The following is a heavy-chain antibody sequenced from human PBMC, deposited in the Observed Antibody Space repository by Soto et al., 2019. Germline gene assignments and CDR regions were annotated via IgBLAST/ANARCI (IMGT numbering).Heavy chain of an antibody. CDR2: IWYDGSNK. J-gene: IGHJ3*02. CDR3: ARAPSLLFSGDAFDI. V-gene: IGHV3-33*01. CDR1: GFTFSSYG. Sequence: QVQLVESGGGVVQPGRSLRLSCAASGFTFSSYGMHWVRQAPGKGLEWVAVIWYDGSNKYYADSVKGRFTISRDNSKNTLYLQMYSLRAEDTAVYYCARAPSLLFSGDAFDIWGQGTMVTVSS. D-gene: IGHD1-26*01.